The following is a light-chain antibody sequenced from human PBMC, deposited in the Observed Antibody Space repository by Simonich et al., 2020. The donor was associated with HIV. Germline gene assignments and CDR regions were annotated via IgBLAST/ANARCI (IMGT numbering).Light chain of an antibody. V-gene: IGKV3-15*01. CDR1: QSVNIN. J-gene: IGKJ1*01. Sequence: EIVMTQSPATLSVSPGERATLSCRARQSVNINLAWYQQKPGQAPRLLIYGASTRATGIPARFSGGGSGTHFTLTISSLQPEDFATYYCQQANTFPRTFGQGTKVEIK. CDR2: GAS. CDR3: QQANTFPRT.